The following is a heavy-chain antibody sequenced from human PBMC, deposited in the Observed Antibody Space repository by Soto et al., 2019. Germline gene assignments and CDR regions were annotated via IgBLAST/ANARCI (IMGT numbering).Heavy chain of an antibody. V-gene: IGHV1-18*01. J-gene: IGHJ6*02. D-gene: IGHD2-15*01. Sequence: QVQLVQSGAEVTRPGASVKVSCKASGYIFTNYGISWVRQAPGQGLEWMGWISGYNGNTNYAQKFQGRVTMTTDTSTTTAYMALRSLQSDARAVFYCARGRYSSGGLDVWGQGTTVTVSS. CDR3: ARGRYSSGGLDV. CDR1: GYIFTNYG. CDR2: ISGYNGNT.